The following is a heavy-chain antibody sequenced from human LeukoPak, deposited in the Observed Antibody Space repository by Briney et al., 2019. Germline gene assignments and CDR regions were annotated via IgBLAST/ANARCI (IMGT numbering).Heavy chain of an antibody. V-gene: IGHV3-21*01. CDR1: GFTFNSYS. D-gene: IGHD2-2*01. CDR3: ARSVPAAPFDY. J-gene: IGHJ4*02. CDR2: ISTTSSYI. Sequence: PGGSLRLSCAASGFTFNSYSMNWVRQAPGKGLEWVSYISTTSSYIYYADSVKGRFTISRDNPKNSLYLQMNSLGAEDTAVYYCARSVPAAPFDYWGQGTLVTVSS.